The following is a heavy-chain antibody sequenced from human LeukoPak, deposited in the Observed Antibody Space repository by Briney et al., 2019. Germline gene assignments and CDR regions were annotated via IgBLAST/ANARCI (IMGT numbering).Heavy chain of an antibody. CDR3: ARGGFYCGDDCYVDY. CDR2: INRSGST. D-gene: IGHD2-21*02. CDR1: GGSLSYYY. V-gene: IGHV4-34*01. J-gene: IGHJ4*02. Sequence: TSETLSLTCAVYGGSLSYYYWSWIRQSPEKGLEWIGEINRSGSTTYNPSLKSRVSILVDTSKNQFSLKLSSVTAADTAIYYCARGGFYCGDDCYVDYWGQGALVTVSS.